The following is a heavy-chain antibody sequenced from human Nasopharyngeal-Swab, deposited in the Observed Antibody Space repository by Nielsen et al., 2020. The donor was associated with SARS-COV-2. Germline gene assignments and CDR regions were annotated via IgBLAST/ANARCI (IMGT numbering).Heavy chain of an antibody. CDR1: GFSFTNDW. Sequence: GGSLRLSCAASGFSFTNDWFSWVRLAPGKGLEWIARIRAKADGGTADYAAPVLARFTISRDDSTSTVFLQMDNLKTEDTAVYYCSTRPSVTHVLWGRGTLVTVSS. J-gene: IGHJ4*02. V-gene: IGHV3-15*01. CDR2: IRAKADGGTA. CDR3: STRPSVTHVL.